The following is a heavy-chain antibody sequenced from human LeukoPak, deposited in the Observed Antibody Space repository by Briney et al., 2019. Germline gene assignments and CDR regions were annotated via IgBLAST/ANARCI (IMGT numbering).Heavy chain of an antibody. Sequence: GGSLRLSCAASGFTFSSYSMSWVRQAPGKGLEWVAYINEDGSEKYYVDSVKGRFTISRDNAKNSVLLQMNSLRAEDTAVYYCARDRSRWFYWGQGTLVTVSS. CDR2: INEDGSEK. CDR3: ARDRSRWFY. V-gene: IGHV3-7*01. J-gene: IGHJ4*02. D-gene: IGHD3-10*01. CDR1: GFTFSSYS.